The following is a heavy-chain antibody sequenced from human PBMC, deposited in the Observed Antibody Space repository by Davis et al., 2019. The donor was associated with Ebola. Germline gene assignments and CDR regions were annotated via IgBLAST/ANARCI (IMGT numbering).Heavy chain of an antibody. J-gene: IGHJ4*02. Sequence: MPSETLSLTCTVSGGSISSGDYYWSWIRQPPGKGRDGIGYIYYSGSPYYNPSLKSRVTISVDTSKNQFSLKLNSVTAADTAVYYCARDGSGRRGLGFYFDYWGQGTLVTVSS. CDR3: ARDGSGRRGLGFYFDY. CDR2: IYYSGSP. CDR1: GGSISSGDYY. V-gene: IGHV4-30-4*01. D-gene: IGHD3-10*01.